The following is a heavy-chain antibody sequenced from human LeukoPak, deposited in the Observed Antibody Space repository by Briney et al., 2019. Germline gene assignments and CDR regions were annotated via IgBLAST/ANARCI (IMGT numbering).Heavy chain of an antibody. D-gene: IGHD5-24*01. CDR2: ISPSGDDT. V-gene: IGHV3-23*01. CDR3: AKDQFDGYNAFAY. CDR1: GFTSSSYA. Sequence: TGGSLRLSCAASGFTSSSYAMNWVRQAPGKGLEWVSGISPSGDDTNYADSVKGRFTISRDNFKNTLYLQMNSLRAEDTAVYYCAKDQFDGYNAFAYWGQGTLVTVSS. J-gene: IGHJ4*02.